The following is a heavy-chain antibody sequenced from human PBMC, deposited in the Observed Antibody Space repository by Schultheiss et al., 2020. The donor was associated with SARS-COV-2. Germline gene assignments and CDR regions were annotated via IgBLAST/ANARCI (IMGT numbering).Heavy chain of an antibody. V-gene: IGHV4-4*07. CDR1: GGSISSYY. CDR2: IYTSGST. CDR3: ARGGATTYYYYGMDV. Sequence: SETLSLTCTVSGGSISSYYWSWIRQPAGKGLEWIGRIYTSGSTNYNPSLKSRVTMSVDTSKNQFSLKLSSVTVADTAVYYCARGGATTYYYYGMDVWGQGTTVTVSS. J-gene: IGHJ6*02. D-gene: IGHD5-12*01.